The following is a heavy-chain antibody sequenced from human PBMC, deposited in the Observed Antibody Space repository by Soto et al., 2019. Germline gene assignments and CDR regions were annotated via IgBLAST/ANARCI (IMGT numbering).Heavy chain of an antibody. CDR3: ARYSSRFSGRPVPDFDY. V-gene: IGHV4-59*01. CDR2: IYYSGST. CDR1: GGSISSYY. Sequence: QVQLQESGPGLVKPSETLSLTCTVSGGSISSYYWSWIRQPPGKGLEWIGYIYYSGSTNYNPSLKSRVTISVDTSKNQFSLKLSSVTAADTAVYYCARYSSRFSGRPVPDFDYWGQGTLVTVAS. D-gene: IGHD6-19*01. J-gene: IGHJ4*02.